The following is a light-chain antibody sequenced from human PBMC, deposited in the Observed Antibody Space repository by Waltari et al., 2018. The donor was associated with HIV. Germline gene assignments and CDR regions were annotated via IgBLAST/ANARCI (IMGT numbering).Light chain of an antibody. CDR3: ATWDDRVSGWV. CDR2: DTN. CDR1: SSNIGSNA. V-gene: IGLV1-44*01. Sequence: QSVLTQPPSASGPPGQRVALSCSGISSNIGSNAVNWYQQPPETAPKLLIYDTNRRPSGVSDRFSASKSGTSASLAITGLQSEDEADYYCATWDDRVSGWVFGGGTKLTVL. J-gene: IGLJ3*02.